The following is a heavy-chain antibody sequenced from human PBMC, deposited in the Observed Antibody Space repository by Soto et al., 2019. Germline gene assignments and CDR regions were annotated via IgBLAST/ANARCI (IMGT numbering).Heavy chain of an antibody. CDR3: ARGRDYSSDYYYYMDV. J-gene: IGHJ6*03. D-gene: IGHD4-4*01. V-gene: IGHV1-8*01. CDR1: GYTFTSYD. Sequence: ASVKVSCKASGYTFTSYDINWARQATGQGLEWMGWMNPNSGNTGYAQKFQGRVTRTRNTSISTAYTELSSLRSEDTAVYYCARGRDYSSDYYYYMDVWGKGTTVTVSS. CDR2: MNPNSGNT.